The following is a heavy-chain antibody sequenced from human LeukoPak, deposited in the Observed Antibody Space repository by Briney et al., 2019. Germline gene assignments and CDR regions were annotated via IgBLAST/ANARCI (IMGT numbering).Heavy chain of an antibody. CDR2: IWYDGSNK. CDR1: GFTFSSYG. J-gene: IGHJ4*02. CDR3: AKGYSSGWYDPSAYYFDY. V-gene: IGHV3-33*06. Sequence: GGSLRLSCAASGFTFSSYGMHWGRQAPGKGLGGVAVIWYDGSNKYYADSVKGRFTISRDNSKNTLYLQMNSLRAEDTAVYYCAKGYSSGWYDPSAYYFDYWGQGTLVTVSS. D-gene: IGHD6-19*01.